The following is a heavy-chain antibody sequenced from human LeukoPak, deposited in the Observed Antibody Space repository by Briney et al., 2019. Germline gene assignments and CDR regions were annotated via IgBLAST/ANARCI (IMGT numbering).Heavy chain of an antibody. D-gene: IGHD3-10*01. CDR2: INHSGST. Sequence: SETLSLTCAVYGGSFSGYYWSWIRQPPGKGLEWIGEINHSGSTNYNPSLKSRVTISVDTSKNQFSLKLSSVTAADTAVNYCARGRLWFGLDYWGQGTLVTVSS. CDR3: ARGRLWFGLDY. V-gene: IGHV4-34*01. J-gene: IGHJ4*02. CDR1: GGSFSGYY.